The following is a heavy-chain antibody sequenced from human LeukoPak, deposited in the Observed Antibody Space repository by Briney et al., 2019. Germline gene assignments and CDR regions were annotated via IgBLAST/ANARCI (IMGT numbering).Heavy chain of an antibody. Sequence: GGSLRLSCAASGFTVSSNYMTWVRQAPGKGLEWVSYISSSSSYTNYADSVKGRFTISRDNAKNSLYLQMNSLRAEDTAVYYCARQAKIVGATNFDYWGQGTLVTVSS. CDR1: GFTVSSNY. CDR2: ISSSSSYT. CDR3: ARQAKIVGATNFDY. V-gene: IGHV3-11*03. D-gene: IGHD1-26*01. J-gene: IGHJ4*02.